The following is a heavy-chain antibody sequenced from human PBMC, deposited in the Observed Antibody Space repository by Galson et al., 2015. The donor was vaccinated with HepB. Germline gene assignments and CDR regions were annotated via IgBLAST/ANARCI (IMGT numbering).Heavy chain of an antibody. D-gene: IGHD2-2*01. V-gene: IGHV3-48*04. Sequence: SLRLSCAASGFTFSSYGMHWVRQAPGKGLEWLSYISSSGSTIYYADSVKGRFTISRDNAKNSLYLQMNSLRAEDTAVYYCARIRTVMDYWGQGILVTVSS. CDR3: ARIRTVMDY. J-gene: IGHJ4*02. CDR2: ISSSGSTI. CDR1: GFTFSSYG.